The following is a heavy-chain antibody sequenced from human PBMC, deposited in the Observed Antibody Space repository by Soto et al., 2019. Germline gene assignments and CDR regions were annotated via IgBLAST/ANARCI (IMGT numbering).Heavy chain of an antibody. CDR3: TTDQPRTTGTTPGNYYYGMDV. V-gene: IGHV3-15*07. CDR2: IKSKTDGGTT. CDR1: GFTFSNAW. J-gene: IGHJ6*02. Sequence: GGSLRLSCAASGFTFSNAWMNWVRQAPGKGLEWVGRIKSKTDGGTTDYAAPVKGRFTISRDDSKNTLYLQMNSLKTEDTAVYYCTTDQPRTTGTTPGNYYYGMDVWGQGTTVTVSS. D-gene: IGHD1-1*01.